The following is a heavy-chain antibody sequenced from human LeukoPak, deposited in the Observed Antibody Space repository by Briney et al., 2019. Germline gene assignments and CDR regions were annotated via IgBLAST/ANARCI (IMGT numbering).Heavy chain of an antibody. CDR3: AREGQYSGYDQGYYFDY. CDR2: IIPILGIA. CDR1: GGTFSSYA. V-gene: IGHV1-69*04. J-gene: IGHJ4*02. D-gene: IGHD5-12*01. Sequence: SVKVSCKASGGTFSSYAISWVRQAPGQGLEWMGRIIPILGIANYAQKFQGRVTITADKSTSTAYMELSSLRSEDTAVYYCAREGQYSGYDQGYYFDYWGQGTLVTVSS.